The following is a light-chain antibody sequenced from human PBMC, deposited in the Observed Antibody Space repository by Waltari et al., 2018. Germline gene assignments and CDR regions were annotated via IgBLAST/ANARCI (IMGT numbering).Light chain of an antibody. J-gene: IGLJ2*01. V-gene: IGLV3-1*01. Sequence: SYELTQPPSVSVSPGQTASITCSGDKLGDKYASWYQQRPGQSPVLVIYQDNKRPSGIPERFSCSNSGTTATLTISGTQAMDAADYYCQAWDGTTAGVLFGGGTKLTVL. CDR2: QDN. CDR3: QAWDGTTAGVL. CDR1: KLGDKY.